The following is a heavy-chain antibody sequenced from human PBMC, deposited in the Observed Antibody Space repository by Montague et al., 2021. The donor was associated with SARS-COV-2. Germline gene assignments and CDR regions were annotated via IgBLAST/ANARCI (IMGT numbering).Heavy chain of an antibody. D-gene: IGHD6-19*01. CDR3: ATTGGPTTVAGPFDY. J-gene: IGHJ4*02. CDR2: IYYSGST. Sequence: SETLSLTCTVSGGSISSGGYYWDWIRQPPGMGLEWIGTIYYSGSTVYNPSLESRVTISVDTSKNQFSLKVSSVTAADTAVYYCATTGGPTTVAGPFDYWGQGTPVTVSS. V-gene: IGHV4-39*01. CDR1: GGSISSGGYY.